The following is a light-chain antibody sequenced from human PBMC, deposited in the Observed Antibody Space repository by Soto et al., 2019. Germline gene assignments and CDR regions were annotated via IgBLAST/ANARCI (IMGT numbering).Light chain of an antibody. J-gene: IGLJ1*01. CDR2: HND. CDR3: QSYDNSLNGYV. Sequence: QSVLTQPPSVSGAPGQRVTISCTGSSYNIGAGYDVHWYQQLPGTAPKLLIYHNDNRPSGVPDRFSGSKSGTSASLAITGLQAEDESDYYCQSYDNSLNGYVFGPGTKVTVL. V-gene: IGLV1-40*01. CDR1: SYNIGAGYD.